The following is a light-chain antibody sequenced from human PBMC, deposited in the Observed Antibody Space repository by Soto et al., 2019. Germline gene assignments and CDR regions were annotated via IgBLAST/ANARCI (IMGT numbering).Light chain of an antibody. J-gene: IGLJ1*01. Sequence: QSVLTQPASVSGSPGQSITISCTGTSSDVGGYNYVSWYQHHPGEAPKLMISEVSSRPSGVSNSFSGSKSGNTASLTISGLRAEDEADYYCSSYTISTALVFGTGTKVTVL. V-gene: IGLV2-14*01. CDR2: EVS. CDR1: SSDVGGYNY. CDR3: SSYTISTALV.